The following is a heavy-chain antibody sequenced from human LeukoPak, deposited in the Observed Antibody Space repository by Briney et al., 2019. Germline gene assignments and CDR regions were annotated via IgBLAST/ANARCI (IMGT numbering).Heavy chain of an antibody. J-gene: IGHJ6*03. V-gene: IGHV4-31*03. Sequence: SQTLSLTCTVSGGSISSGGYYWSWIRQHPGKGLEWTGYIYYSGSTYYNPSLKSRVTISVDTSKNQFSLKLSSVAAADTAVYYCARGFDYYDSSGYYYMDVWGKGTTVTVSS. CDR3: ARGFDYYDSSGYYYMDV. D-gene: IGHD3-22*01. CDR1: GGSISSGGYY. CDR2: IYYSGST.